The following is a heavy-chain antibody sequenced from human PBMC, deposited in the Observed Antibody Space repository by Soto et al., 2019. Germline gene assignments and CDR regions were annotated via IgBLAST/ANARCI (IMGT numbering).Heavy chain of an antibody. J-gene: IGHJ6*02. CDR3: ARTPGPEVAASLGYYYFSGMDV. Sequence: GESLKISCEASGYSFTSYWIGWVRQMPGKGLEWMGIIHPGDSDTKYSPSFQGQVTISVDKSITTAYLQWSSLKASDTAMYYCARTPGPEVAASLGYYYFSGMDVWGQGTTVTVS. CDR2: IHPGDSDT. CDR1: GYSFTSYW. D-gene: IGHD2-15*01. V-gene: IGHV5-51*01.